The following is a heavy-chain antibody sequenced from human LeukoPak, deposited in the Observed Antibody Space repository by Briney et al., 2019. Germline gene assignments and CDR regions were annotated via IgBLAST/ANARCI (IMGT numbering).Heavy chain of an antibody. CDR3: ARGVVLRYFDWLVGFDY. V-gene: IGHV1-8*01. J-gene: IGHJ4*02. Sequence: VASVKVSCKASGYPFTTYDINWVRQATGQGLEWTGWMNPNIGNTGYAQKFQGRVAMTRNTSIGTAYMELSSLRSEDTAVYYCARGVVLRYFDWLVGFDYWGQGTLVTVSS. CDR2: MNPNIGNT. CDR1: GYPFTTYD. D-gene: IGHD3-9*01.